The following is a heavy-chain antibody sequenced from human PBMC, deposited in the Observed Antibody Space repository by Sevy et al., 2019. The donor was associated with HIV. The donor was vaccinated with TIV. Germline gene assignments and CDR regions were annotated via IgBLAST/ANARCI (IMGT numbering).Heavy chain of an antibody. CDR3: ARGDCLDDRCLAFDY. J-gene: IGHJ4*02. V-gene: IGHV3-21*01. Sequence: GGSLRLSCAASGFTFSIYNMNWVRQASGAGLEWVSSISGSGGSVYYADSVKGRFTISRDNARNSLYLQINSLTAEDTALYYCARGDCLDDRCLAFDYWGQGTLVTVSS. D-gene: IGHD3-22*01. CDR1: GFTFSIYN. CDR2: ISGSGGSV.